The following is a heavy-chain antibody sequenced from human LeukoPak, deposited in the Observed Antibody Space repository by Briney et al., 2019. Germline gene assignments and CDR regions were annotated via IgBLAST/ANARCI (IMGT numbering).Heavy chain of an antibody. CDR2: IIPIFGTA. J-gene: IGHJ6*03. V-gene: IGHV1-69*06. CDR1: GGTFSIYA. D-gene: IGHD1-1*01. Sequence: SVKVSCKASGGTFSIYAISWVRQAPGQGLEWMGGIIPIFGTANYAQKFQGRVTITADKSTSTAYMELSSLRSEDTAVYYCARGGSKAERISDMDVWGKGTTVTVSS. CDR3: ARGGSKAERISDMDV.